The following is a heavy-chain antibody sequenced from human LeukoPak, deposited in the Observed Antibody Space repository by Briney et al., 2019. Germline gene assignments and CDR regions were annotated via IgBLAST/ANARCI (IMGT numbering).Heavy chain of an antibody. CDR2: IDWDDDK. Sequence: ESGPTLVNPTQTLTLTCTFSGFSLRTSGMCVRWVRQPPGKALEWLARIDWDDDKYYSTSLKTRLTISKDTSKNQVVLTMTNMDPVDTATYYCARIQHDSSGYYPYYFDYWGQGTLVTVSS. V-gene: IGHV2-70*11. J-gene: IGHJ4*02. CDR3: ARIQHDSSGYYPYYFDY. D-gene: IGHD3-22*01. CDR1: GFSLRTSGMC.